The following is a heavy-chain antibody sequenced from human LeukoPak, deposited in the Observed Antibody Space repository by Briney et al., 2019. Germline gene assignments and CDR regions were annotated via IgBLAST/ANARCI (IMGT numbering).Heavy chain of an antibody. J-gene: IGHJ5*02. CDR2: IYYSGST. D-gene: IGHD4-17*01. CDR1: GGSISSGGYY. CDR3: ASFRCGYGDYGNWFGP. Sequence: SETLSLTCTVSGGSISSGGYYWSWIRQHPGKGLEWIRYIYYSGSTYYNPSLKRRVTISVDTSKNQFSLKLSSVAAADKAVYYCASFRCGYGDYGNWFGPWGQGTLVTVSS. V-gene: IGHV4-31*03.